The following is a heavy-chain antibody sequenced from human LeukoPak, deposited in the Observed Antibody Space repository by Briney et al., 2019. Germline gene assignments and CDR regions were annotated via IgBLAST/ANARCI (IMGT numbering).Heavy chain of an antibody. CDR2: IIPIFGTA. CDR1: GGTFSSYA. V-gene: IGHV1-69*13. CDR3: ARGDTAMATNY. D-gene: IGHD5-18*01. J-gene: IGHJ4*02. Sequence: SVKVSCKASGGTFSSYAISWVRQAPGQGLGWMGGIIPIFGTANYAQKFQGRVTITADESTSTAHMELSSLRSEDTAVYYCARGDTAMATNYWGQGTLVTVSS.